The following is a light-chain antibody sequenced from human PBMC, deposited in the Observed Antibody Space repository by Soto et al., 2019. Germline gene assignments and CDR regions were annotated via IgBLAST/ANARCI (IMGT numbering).Light chain of an antibody. CDR1: SGSVSTSYY. CDR3: VLYLGSGTVI. V-gene: IGLV8-61*01. CDR2: STN. J-gene: IGLJ2*01. Sequence: QAVVTQEPSFSVSPGGTVTLTCGLSSGSVSTSYYPSWYQQTPGQAPRTLIYSTNIRSSGVPDRFSGSILGNKAALTITGAQADDESDYYCVLYLGSGTVIFGGGTQLTVL.